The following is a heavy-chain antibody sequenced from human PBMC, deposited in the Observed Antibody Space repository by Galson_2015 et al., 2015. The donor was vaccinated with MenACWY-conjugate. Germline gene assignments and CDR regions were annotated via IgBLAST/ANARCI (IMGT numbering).Heavy chain of an antibody. Sequence: QSGAEVKKPGESLQISCTGSGYSFTNYWIGWVRQMPGRGLEWMGLIDPHNSNTRYSPSFQGQVTISADESISTAFLQWSSLKASDTAMYYCARHPPGGRGMDVWGRGTTVTVS. CDR3: ARHPPGGRGMDV. CDR1: GYSFTNYW. J-gene: IGHJ6*02. CDR2: IDPHNSNT. V-gene: IGHV5-51*01. D-gene: IGHD1-26*01.